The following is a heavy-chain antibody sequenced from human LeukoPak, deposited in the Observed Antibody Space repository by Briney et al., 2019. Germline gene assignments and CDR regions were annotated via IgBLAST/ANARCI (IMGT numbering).Heavy chain of an antibody. CDR1: GFTFSSYA. J-gene: IGHJ4*02. CDR3: ARDTTSGPDY. Sequence: PGGSLRLSCSASGFTFSSYAMHWVRQSPGKGLQYVSAITNNGGSTYYADSVKGRFTISRDNSKNTLYLQVNSLRAEDTAVYYCARDTTSGPDYWGQGTLVTVSS. V-gene: IGHV3-64*04. CDR2: ITNNGGST. D-gene: IGHD1-26*01.